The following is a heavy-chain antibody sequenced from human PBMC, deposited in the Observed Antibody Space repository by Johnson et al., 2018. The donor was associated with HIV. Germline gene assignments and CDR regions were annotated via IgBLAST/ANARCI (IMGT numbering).Heavy chain of an antibody. CDR1: GFTVSSNY. CDR3: ARGSYDGDAFDI. J-gene: IGHJ3*02. D-gene: IGHD1-26*01. V-gene: IGHV3-66*01. Sequence: VQLVESGGGLVQPGGSLRLSCAASGFTVSSNYMSWVRQAPGKGLEWVSVIYSGGSTYYLGSVKGRFTISRENAKNSLYLQVNSLRAGDTALYYCARGSYDGDAFDIWGQGTMVTVSS. CDR2: IYSGGST.